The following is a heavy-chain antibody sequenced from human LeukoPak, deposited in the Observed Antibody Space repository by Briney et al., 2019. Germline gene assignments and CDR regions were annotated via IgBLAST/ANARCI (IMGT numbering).Heavy chain of an antibody. CDR1: GGSISSSSYY. CDR3: ASILGYEDAFDI. CDR2: IYYSGST. Sequence: SETLSLTCTVSGGSISSSSYYWGWIRQPPGKGLEWTGSIYYSGSTYYNPSLKSRVTISVDTSKNQFSLKLSSVTAADTAVYYCASILGYEDAFDIWGQGTMVTVSS. J-gene: IGHJ3*02. V-gene: IGHV4-39*01. D-gene: IGHD3-22*01.